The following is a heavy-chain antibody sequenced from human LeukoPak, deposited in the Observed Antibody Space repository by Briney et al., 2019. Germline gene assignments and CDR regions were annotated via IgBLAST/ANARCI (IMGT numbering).Heavy chain of an antibody. CDR3: ARSKYSYGPYYFDY. CDR2: ISSSGSTI. Sequence: KTGGSLRLSCAASGFTFSDYYMSWIRRAPGKGLEWVSYISSSGSTIYYADSVKGRFTISRDNAKNSLYLQMNSLRAEDTAVYYCARSKYSYGPYYFDYWGQGTLVTVSS. V-gene: IGHV3-11*01. D-gene: IGHD5-18*01. J-gene: IGHJ4*02. CDR1: GFTFSDYY.